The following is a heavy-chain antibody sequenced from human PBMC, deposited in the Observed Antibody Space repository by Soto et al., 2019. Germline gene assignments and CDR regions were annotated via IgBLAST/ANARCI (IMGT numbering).Heavy chain of an antibody. J-gene: IGHJ4*02. D-gene: IGHD4-17*01. Sequence: DVQLVESGGGLVQPGGSLRLSCAASGFTVSDNDMNWVRQAPGKGLEWVSVVYRGGSTYYADSVKGRFTISRDTSRNTLYLQMNSLRAEDSAVYYCARDSAPVTHEIDYWGQGNLVTVSS. CDR3: ARDSAPVTHEIDY. V-gene: IGHV3-66*01. CDR2: VYRGGST. CDR1: GFTVSDND.